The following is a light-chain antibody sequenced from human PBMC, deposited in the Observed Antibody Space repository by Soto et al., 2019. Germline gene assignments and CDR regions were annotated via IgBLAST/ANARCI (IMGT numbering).Light chain of an antibody. J-gene: IGKJ4*01. CDR2: GAS. Sequence: EIVMTQSPATLSVPPGERATLSCRASQSVSTNFAWYQQKPGQAPRLLIYGASSRATGIPDRFSGSGSGTDFTLTISRLEPEDFAVYYCQQYGSSPPGLTFGGGTKVDIK. CDR3: QQYGSSPPGLT. CDR1: QSVSTN. V-gene: IGKV3-20*01.